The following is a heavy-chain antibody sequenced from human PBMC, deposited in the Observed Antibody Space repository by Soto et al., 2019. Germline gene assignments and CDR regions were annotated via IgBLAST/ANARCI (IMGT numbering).Heavy chain of an antibody. CDR3: AKEFQWELHAFDI. CDR1: GFTFSTYG. J-gene: IGHJ3*02. CDR2: MGNDGITT. V-gene: IGHV3-30*18. D-gene: IGHD1-26*01. Sequence: QVQLVESGGAVVQPGRSLRLSCAASGFTFSTYGMHWVRQAPGKGLEWVAVMGNDGITTFYADSVKGRFTISRDNSKNTLFLQMNSLRADDTAVYYCAKEFQWELHAFDIWGQGTMVTVSS.